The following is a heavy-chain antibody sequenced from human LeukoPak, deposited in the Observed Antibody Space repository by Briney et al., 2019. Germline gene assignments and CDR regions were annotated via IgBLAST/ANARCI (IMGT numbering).Heavy chain of an antibody. CDR2: IYHSGST. Sequence: SETLSLTCTVSGYSISSGYYWGWIRQPPGKGLERIGSIYHSGSTFYNPSLKSRVTTSVDTSKNQFSLKLTSVTAADTALFYCARHEYSSSWSPPEYFDLWGRGTLVTVSS. CDR1: GYSISSGYY. D-gene: IGHD6-13*01. CDR3: ARHEYSSSWSPPEYFDL. V-gene: IGHV4-38-2*02. J-gene: IGHJ2*01.